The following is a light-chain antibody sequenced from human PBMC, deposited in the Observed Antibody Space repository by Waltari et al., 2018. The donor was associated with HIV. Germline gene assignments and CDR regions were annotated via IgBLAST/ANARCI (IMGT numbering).Light chain of an antibody. CDR3: SSYTSSTILGV. CDR2: EVS. J-gene: IGLJ3*02. Sequence: QSALTQPASLSGSPGQSITISCTGTSSDVGGYNFVSWNQQHPGKAPKLIIYEVSNRPSGVSDRFSGSKSGNTASLIISGLQAEDEGDYYCSSYTSSTILGVFGGGTKVTVL. CDR1: SSDVGGYNF. V-gene: IGLV2-14*01.